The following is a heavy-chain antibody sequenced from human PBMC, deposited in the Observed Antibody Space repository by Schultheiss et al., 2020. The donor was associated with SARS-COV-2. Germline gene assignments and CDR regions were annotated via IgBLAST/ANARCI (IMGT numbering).Heavy chain of an antibody. D-gene: IGHD2-15*01. CDR1: GGSISSYY. J-gene: IGHJ4*02. Sequence: SETLSLTCTVSGGSISSYYWSWIRQPAGKGLEWIGRIYYSGSTNYNPSLKSRVTISVDTSKNQFSLKLSSVTAADTAVYYCARGGSLKWAFGYWGQGTLVTVSS. CDR2: IYYSGST. CDR3: ARGGSLKWAFGY. V-gene: IGHV4-4*07.